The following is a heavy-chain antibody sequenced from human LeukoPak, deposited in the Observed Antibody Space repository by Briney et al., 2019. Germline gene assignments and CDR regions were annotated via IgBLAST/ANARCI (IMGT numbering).Heavy chain of an antibody. D-gene: IGHD2-21*02. CDR1: GFTFSSYA. CDR2: ISGSGGST. Sequence: GGSLRLSCAASGFTFSSYAMSWVRQAPGEGLEWVSAISGSGGSTYYADSVKGRFTISRDNSKNTLYLQMNSLRAEDTAVYYCAKDRFVGKYCGGDCYSVPDYWGQGTLVTVSS. CDR3: AKDRFVGKYCGGDCYSVPDY. V-gene: IGHV3-23*01. J-gene: IGHJ4*02.